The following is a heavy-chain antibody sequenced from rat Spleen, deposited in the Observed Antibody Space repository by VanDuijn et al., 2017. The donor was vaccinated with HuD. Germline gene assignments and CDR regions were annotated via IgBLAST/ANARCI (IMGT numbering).Heavy chain of an antibody. Sequence: VQLVESGGGLVQPGRSLKLSCAASGFTFSDYGMAWVRQAPTKGLEWVATISYDGSTTYYRDSVKGRFTISRDNAKSTLYLQMDSLRSEDTATYYCARHEYYDGSYYHYFDHWGQGVMVTVSS. CDR1: GFTFSDYG. D-gene: IGHD1-12*02. CDR3: ARHEYYDGSYYHYFDH. J-gene: IGHJ2*01. V-gene: IGHV5-29*01. CDR2: ISYDGSTT.